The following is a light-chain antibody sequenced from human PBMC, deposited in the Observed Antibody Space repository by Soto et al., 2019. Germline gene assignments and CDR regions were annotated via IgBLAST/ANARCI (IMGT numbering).Light chain of an antibody. CDR3: QQYNNWTPWT. CDR1: QRVSSN. V-gene: IGKV3-15*01. J-gene: IGKJ1*01. CDR2: GAS. Sequence: EIVMTQSPATLSVSPGERATLSCRASQRVSSNLAWYQQKPGQAPRLLIYGASTRATGIPARFSGSGSETEFTLTISSLQSEDFAIYYCQQYNNWTPWTFGKGTKVEIK.